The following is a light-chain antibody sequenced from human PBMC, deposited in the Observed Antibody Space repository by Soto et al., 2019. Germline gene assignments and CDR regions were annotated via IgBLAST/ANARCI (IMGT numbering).Light chain of an antibody. V-gene: IGKV3-20*01. CDR2: GAS. Sequence: EIVLTQSPGTLSLSPGERATLSCRASQSVSSSVLAWYQQKPGQAPRLLIYGASSRATGIPDRFSGSGSGTDFTLIISRLEPEDFAVFYCQQYDSSPWTFGQGTKVEIK. CDR3: QQYDSSPWT. J-gene: IGKJ1*01. CDR1: QSVSSSV.